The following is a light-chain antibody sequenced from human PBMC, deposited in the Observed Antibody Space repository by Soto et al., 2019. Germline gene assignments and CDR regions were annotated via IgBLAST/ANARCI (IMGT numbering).Light chain of an antibody. CDR2: GNN. V-gene: IGLV1-44*01. CDR1: SSNIGINT. Sequence: QSVLTQPPSASGTPGQTITISCSGGSSNIGINTVSWYEHLPGTAPRLLIYGNNQRPSGVPDRFSGSKSGTSASLAISGLQSEDEAHYYCATWDDSLDGWVFGGGTKLTVL. CDR3: ATWDDSLDGWV. J-gene: IGLJ3*02.